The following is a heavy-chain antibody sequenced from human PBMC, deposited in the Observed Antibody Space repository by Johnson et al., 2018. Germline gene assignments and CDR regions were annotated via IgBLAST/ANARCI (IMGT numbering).Heavy chain of an antibody. CDR3: AKAPVGWLGEGAEYFQH. CDR1: GFTFDDYA. V-gene: IGHV3-9*01. Sequence: EVQLVQSGGGLVQPGRSLRLSCAASGFTFDDYAMHWVRQAQGKGLEWVSGISWNSGSIGYADSVAGRFTISRDNAKNSLYLQMNSLRPEDTALYYCAKAPVGWLGEGAEYFQHWGQGTLVTVSS. D-gene: IGHD3-3*01. J-gene: IGHJ1*01. CDR2: ISWNSGSI.